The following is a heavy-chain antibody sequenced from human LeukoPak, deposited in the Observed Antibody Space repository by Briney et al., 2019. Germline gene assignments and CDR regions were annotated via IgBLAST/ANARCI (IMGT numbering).Heavy chain of an antibody. Sequence: PGGSLRLSCASSGFTFSSYAMSWVRQAPGKGLEWVSAISGSGGSTYYADSVRGRFTISRDNSKNTLYLQMNSLRAEDTAVYYCAKDKAIAAAGYFDYWGQGTLVTVSS. CDR2: ISGSGGST. CDR1: GFTFSSYA. D-gene: IGHD6-13*01. CDR3: AKDKAIAAAGYFDY. J-gene: IGHJ4*02. V-gene: IGHV3-23*01.